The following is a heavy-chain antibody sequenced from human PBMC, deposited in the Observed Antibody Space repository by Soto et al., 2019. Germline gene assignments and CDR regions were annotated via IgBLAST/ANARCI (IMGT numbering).Heavy chain of an antibody. CDR1: GFTFSSYA. CDR3: ARDLIVGATTGY. Sequence: GGSLRLSCAASGFTFSSYAMHWVRQAPGKGLEWVAVISYDGSNKYYADSVKGRFTISRDNSKNTLYLQMNSLRAEDTAVYYCARDLIVGATTGYWGQGTLVTVSS. J-gene: IGHJ4*02. D-gene: IGHD1-26*01. V-gene: IGHV3-30-3*01. CDR2: ISYDGSNK.